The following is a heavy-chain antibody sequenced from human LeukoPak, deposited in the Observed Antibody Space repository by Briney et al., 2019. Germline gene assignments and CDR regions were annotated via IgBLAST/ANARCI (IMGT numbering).Heavy chain of an antibody. CDR3: ARDSRSPGPVFSDY. V-gene: IGHV1-18*01. D-gene: IGHD1-14*01. J-gene: IGHJ4*02. CDR2: ISAYDAKT. Sequence: ASVMVSCRASGYTFVRHGVNWVRQAPGQGLEWIGWISAYDAKTHYAERLQGRVTMTRGISASTVYMELRSLTSDDTAVYYCARDSRSPGPVFSDYWGQGTLVTVSS. CDR1: GYTFVRHG.